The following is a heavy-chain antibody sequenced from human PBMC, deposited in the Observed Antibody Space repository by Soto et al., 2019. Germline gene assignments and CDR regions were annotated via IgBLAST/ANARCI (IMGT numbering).Heavy chain of an antibody. CDR3: ARGWTTVTFSAFDI. J-gene: IGHJ3*02. Sequence: PSETLSLTCTVSGGSISRGGYYWSWIRQHPGKGLEWIGEINHSGSTNYNPSLKSRVTISVDTSKNQFSLKLSSVTAADTAVYYCARGWTTVTFSAFDIWGQGTMVTVSS. D-gene: IGHD4-17*01. CDR2: INHSGST. V-gene: IGHV4-34*01. CDR1: GGSISRGGYY.